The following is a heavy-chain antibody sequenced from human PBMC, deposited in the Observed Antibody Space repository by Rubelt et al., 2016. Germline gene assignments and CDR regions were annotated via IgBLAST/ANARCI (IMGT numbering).Heavy chain of an antibody. CDR2: RYYSGST. V-gene: IGHV4-39*02. Sequence: QLQLQESGPGLLKSSETLSLTCTVSGGSISSSGYYWAWIRQSPGKGLEWIGSRYYSGSTYYNPSLERRLTMSLDTSKARFSLRLSSVTATDTAVYYCASLNLNPYPWGQGTLVTVSS. CDR3: ASLNLNPYP. J-gene: IGHJ5*02. CDR1: GGSISSSGYY.